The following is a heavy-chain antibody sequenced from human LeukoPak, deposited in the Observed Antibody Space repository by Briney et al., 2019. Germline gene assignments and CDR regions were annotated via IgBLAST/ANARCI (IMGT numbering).Heavy chain of an antibody. CDR3: ARGNRYCSSTSCLLFDY. V-gene: IGHV1-2*02. CDR2: ISPNSGGT. CDR1: GYTFTGYY. Sequence: RASVKVSCKASGYTFTGYYMHWVRQAPGQGLEWMGWISPNSGGTNYAQKFQGRVTMTRDTSISTAYMELSRLRSDDTAVYYCARGNRYCSSTSCLLFDYWGQGTLVTVSS. J-gene: IGHJ4*02. D-gene: IGHD2-2*01.